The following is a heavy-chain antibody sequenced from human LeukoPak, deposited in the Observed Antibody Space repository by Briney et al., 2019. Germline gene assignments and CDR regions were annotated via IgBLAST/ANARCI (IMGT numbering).Heavy chain of an antibody. CDR2: IYTSGST. CDR3: AGQRCSSTSCYTRNAFDI. Sequence: SETLSLTCTVSGGSISGYYWGWIRQPPGKGLEWIGYIYTSGSTDYNPSLKSRVTVSIDTSKKQFSLKLSPVTAADTAVYYCAGQRCSSTSCYTRNAFDIWGQGTMVTVSS. D-gene: IGHD2-2*02. CDR1: GGSISGYY. J-gene: IGHJ3*02. V-gene: IGHV4-4*09.